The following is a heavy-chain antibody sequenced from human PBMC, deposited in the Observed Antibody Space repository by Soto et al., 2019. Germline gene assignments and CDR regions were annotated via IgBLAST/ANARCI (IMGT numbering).Heavy chain of an antibody. CDR1: VYTFSSYY. CDR3: ARGGGIVVATAPYDH. CDR2: INPSGGYT. D-gene: IGHD2-21*02. Sequence: QVQLVQSGAEVKKPGASVKVSCKASVYTFSSYYMNWVRQAPGQGLEWLGIINPSGGYTTYAQRFLGRVTMTSDTSTSTVPMELGSLTSEDTAVYYCARGGGIVVATAPYDHWGQGTLVTVSS. J-gene: IGHJ4*02. V-gene: IGHV1-46*03.